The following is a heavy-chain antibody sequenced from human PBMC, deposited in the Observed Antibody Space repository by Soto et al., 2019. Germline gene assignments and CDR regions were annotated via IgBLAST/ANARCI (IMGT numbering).Heavy chain of an antibody. Sequence: GGSLRLSCVASGFTFSSYAMHWVRQAPGKGLEWLALISYDGSNEYYADSVKGRFIISRGNSKNTLYLQVNSLRAEDTAMYYCTRETMTIRLYFDYWGQGALVTVSS. J-gene: IGHJ4*02. D-gene: IGHD3-3*01. CDR1: GFTFSSYA. V-gene: IGHV3-30-3*01. CDR3: TRETMTIRLYFDY. CDR2: ISYDGSNE.